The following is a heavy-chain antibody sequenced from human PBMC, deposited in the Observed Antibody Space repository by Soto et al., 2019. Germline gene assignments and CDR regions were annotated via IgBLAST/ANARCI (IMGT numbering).Heavy chain of an antibody. Sequence: EVQLVESGGGLVQPGGSLRLSCAASGFTFSTYWMHWVRQAPGKGLVWVSRIHSDGSSTNYADSVKGRFTISRDNAKNTLYLQMNGLRAEDTAVYYCARQLLYGFDIWGQGTMVTVSS. CDR3: ARQLLYGFDI. CDR1: GFTFSTYW. D-gene: IGHD2-2*01. CDR2: IHSDGSST. V-gene: IGHV3-74*01. J-gene: IGHJ3*02.